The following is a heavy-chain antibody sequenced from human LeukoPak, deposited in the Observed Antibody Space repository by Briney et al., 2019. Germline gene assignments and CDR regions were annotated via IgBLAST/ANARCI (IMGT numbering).Heavy chain of an antibody. V-gene: IGHV1-2*02. CDR2: INPNTGRT. Sequence: GASVKVSCKASGYTFSGYYMHWVRQAPGQGLEWMGWINPNTGRTNYAQNFQGRVTMTSDTSISTAYMELNSLRSDDTAVYYCAKESHTYCGGDCYLDYWGQGTLVTVSS. J-gene: IGHJ4*02. CDR1: GYTFSGYY. CDR3: AKESHTYCGGDCYLDY. D-gene: IGHD2-21*02.